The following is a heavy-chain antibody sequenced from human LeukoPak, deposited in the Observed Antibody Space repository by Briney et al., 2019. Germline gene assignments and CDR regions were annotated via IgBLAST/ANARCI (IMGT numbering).Heavy chain of an antibody. V-gene: IGHV4-39*07. J-gene: IGHJ3*02. CDR1: GGSISSSKYY. CDR3: ARAYQLLHGAFDI. Sequence: PSETLSLTCTVSGGSISSSKYYWGWIRQPRGKGLEWIGSIYYSGSTYYNPSLKSRVTISVDTSKNQFSLKLSSVTAADTAVYYCARAYQLLHGAFDIWGQGTMVTVSS. CDR2: IYYSGST. D-gene: IGHD2-2*01.